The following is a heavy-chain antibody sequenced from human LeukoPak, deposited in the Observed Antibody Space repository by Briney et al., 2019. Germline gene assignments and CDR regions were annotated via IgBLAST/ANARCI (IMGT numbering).Heavy chain of an antibody. CDR1: GFTFSRFD. Sequence: GGSLRLSCVASGFTFSRFDMHWVRQAPGKGLEWVALIWYDGTDTYYADAVKGRFTISRDDSKNTVYLQMNSLRAEDTAFYYCARGFLDFDFWGHGTLVTVSS. CDR2: IWYDGTDT. V-gene: IGHV3-33*01. CDR3: ARGFLDFDF. J-gene: IGHJ4*01. D-gene: IGHD2/OR15-2a*01.